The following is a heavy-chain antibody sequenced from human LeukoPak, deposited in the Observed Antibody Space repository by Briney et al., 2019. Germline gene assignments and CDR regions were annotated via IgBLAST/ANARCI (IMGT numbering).Heavy chain of an antibody. Sequence: SETLSLTCTVSGSMYNYYWSWIRQPPGKGLEWIGYIHYNGITNYSPSLKSRVTMSLDTSKNQVSLKLNSVSAADTAVYYCARAGGGLDYWGQGTLVTVSS. CDR2: IHYNGIT. CDR3: ARAGGGLDY. CDR1: GSMYNYY. J-gene: IGHJ4*02. V-gene: IGHV4-59*08. D-gene: IGHD2-15*01.